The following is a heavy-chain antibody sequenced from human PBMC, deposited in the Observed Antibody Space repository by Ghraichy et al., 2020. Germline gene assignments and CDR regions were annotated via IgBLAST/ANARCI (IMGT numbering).Heavy chain of an antibody. Sequence: GESLNISCAASGFSFSNFAMHWVRQAPGKGLEWVALISYNGKNKLADSVGGRFTISRDNSKNTLYLQMNTLRAEDTAVYYCVSGYDFWSGSPSGYFQRWGQGTLVIVSS. J-gene: IGHJ1*01. CDR3: VSGYDFWSGSPSGYFQR. D-gene: IGHD3-3*01. V-gene: IGHV3-30*04. CDR2: ISYNGKNK. CDR1: GFSFSNFA.